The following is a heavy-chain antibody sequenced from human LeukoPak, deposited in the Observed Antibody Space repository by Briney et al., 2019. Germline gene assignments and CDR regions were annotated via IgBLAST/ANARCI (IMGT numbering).Heavy chain of an antibody. CDR3: ARAPSKYDFWSGYHYYYMDV. V-gene: IGHV3-21*01. CDR1: GFTFSSYS. Sequence: GGSLRLSCAASGFTFSSYSMNWVRQAPGKGLEWVSSISSSSSYIYYADSVKGRFTISRDNAKNSLYLQMNSLRAEDTAVYYCARAPSKYDFWSGYHYYYMDVWGKGTTVTVSS. CDR2: ISSSSSYI. D-gene: IGHD3-3*01. J-gene: IGHJ6*03.